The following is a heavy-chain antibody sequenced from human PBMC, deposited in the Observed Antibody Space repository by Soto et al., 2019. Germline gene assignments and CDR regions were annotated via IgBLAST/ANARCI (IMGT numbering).Heavy chain of an antibody. CDR3: ARDRGLPDYYYGMDV. V-gene: IGHV4-30-4*01. D-gene: IGHD3-16*01. Sequence: GPGFSSETLSLTCSVSGGTINSGDYFWSWIRQPPGKGLELIGYIYYSGSTYYNPSLKSRVTISVDTSKNQFSLKLSSVTAADTAVYYCARDRGLPDYYYGMDVWGQGTTVTVSS. CDR1: GGTINSGDYF. J-gene: IGHJ6*02. CDR2: IYYSGST.